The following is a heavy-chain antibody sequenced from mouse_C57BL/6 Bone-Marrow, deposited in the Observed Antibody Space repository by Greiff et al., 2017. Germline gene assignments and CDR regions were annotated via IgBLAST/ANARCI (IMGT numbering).Heavy chain of an antibody. J-gene: IGHJ2*01. CDR3: ARKEGYGNYVDY. Sequence: QVHVQQPGAELVKPGASVKLSCKASGYTFTSYWMHWVKQRPGQGLEWIGMIHPNSGSTNYNQKFKSKATLTVDKSSSTAYMPLSSLTSEDSAGYYCARKEGYGNYVDYWGEGTTLTVSS. CDR1: GYTFTSYW. V-gene: IGHV1-64*01. D-gene: IGHD2-1*01. CDR2: IHPNSGST.